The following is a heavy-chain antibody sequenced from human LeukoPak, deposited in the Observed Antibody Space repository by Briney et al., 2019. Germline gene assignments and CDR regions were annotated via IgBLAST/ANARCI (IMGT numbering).Heavy chain of an antibody. D-gene: IGHD3-10*01. Sequence: GGSLRRSCAASGFTFSSSWMSWVRQAPGKGLEWVAHIKQDGSDKYYVDSVKGRFTISRDNAKNSLYLQMNSLRADDTAMYYCARHSSGSYYTYWGQGTLVTVSS. V-gene: IGHV3-7*01. CDR3: ARHSSGSYYTY. CDR1: GFTFSSSW. J-gene: IGHJ4*02. CDR2: IKQDGSDK.